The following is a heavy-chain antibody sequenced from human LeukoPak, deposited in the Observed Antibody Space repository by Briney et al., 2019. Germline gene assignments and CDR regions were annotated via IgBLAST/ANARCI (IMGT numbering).Heavy chain of an antibody. J-gene: IGHJ4*02. CDR1: GFTFSSYW. D-gene: IGHD3-10*01. Sequence: PGGSLRLSCAASGFTFSSYWMNWARQAPGKGLEWVASINHNGNVNYYVDSVKGRFTISRDNAKNSLYLQLNSLRAEDTAVYYCTRDKSAGADTGSSFYYWGQGALVTVSS. V-gene: IGHV3-7*03. CDR2: INHNGNVN. CDR3: TRDKSAGADTGSSFYY.